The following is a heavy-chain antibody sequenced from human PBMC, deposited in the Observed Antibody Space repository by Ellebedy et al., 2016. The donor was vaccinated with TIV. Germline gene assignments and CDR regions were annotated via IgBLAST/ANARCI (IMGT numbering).Heavy chain of an antibody. D-gene: IGHD3-10*01. J-gene: IGHJ6*02. Sequence: SETLSLXXAVYGGSFSGYYWSWIRQPPGKGLEWIGEINHSGSTNYNPSLKSRVTISVDTSKNQFSLKLSSVTAADTAVYYCARGPPGVMDVWGQGTTVTVSS. CDR1: GGSFSGYY. CDR2: INHSGST. V-gene: IGHV4-34*01. CDR3: ARGPPGVMDV.